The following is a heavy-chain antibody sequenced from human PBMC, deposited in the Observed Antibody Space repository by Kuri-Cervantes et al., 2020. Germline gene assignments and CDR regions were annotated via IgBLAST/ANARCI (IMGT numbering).Heavy chain of an antibody. Sequence: GESLKISCAASGFTFSSYAMSWVRQAPGKGLEWVSSISGSGGGTYYADSVKGRFTISRDNSQNTLYLQMNSLRAEDTAVYYCAKGGGGAPQHQYYYYYYMDVWGKGTTVTVSS. J-gene: IGHJ6*03. CDR1: GFTFSSYA. V-gene: IGHV3-23*01. CDR2: ISGSGGGT. CDR3: AKGGGGAPQHQYYYYYYMDV. D-gene: IGHD3-16*01.